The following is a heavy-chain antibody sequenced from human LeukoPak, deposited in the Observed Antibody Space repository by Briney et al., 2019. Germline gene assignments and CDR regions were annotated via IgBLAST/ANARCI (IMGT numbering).Heavy chain of an antibody. V-gene: IGHV5-51*01. D-gene: IGHD1-1*01. CDR1: GYSFTSYW. J-gene: IGHJ6*02. Sequence: GESLKISCKGSGYSFTSYWIGWVRPMPGKGMELMGIIYPGDSDTRYSPSFQGQVTISADKSISPAYLQWSSLKASDTAMYYCAAILNWNDDYYGMDVWGQGTTVTVSS. CDR3: AAILNWNDDYYGMDV. CDR2: IYPGDSDT.